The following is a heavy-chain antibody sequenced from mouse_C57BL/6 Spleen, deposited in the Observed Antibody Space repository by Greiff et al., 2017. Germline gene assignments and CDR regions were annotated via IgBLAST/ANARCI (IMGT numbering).Heavy chain of an antibody. D-gene: IGHD2-2*01. CDR2: IYPGDGAT. Sequence: VQLQQSGAELVKPGASVKISCKASGYAFSRYWMTWVKQRPGKGLEWIGQIYPGDGATNYNGKFKGKATLTADQSSSTAYMQLSSLTSEDSAVYFCARGNGSYWGQGTTLTVSS. J-gene: IGHJ2*01. CDR3: ARGNGSY. V-gene: IGHV1-80*01. CDR1: GYAFSRYW.